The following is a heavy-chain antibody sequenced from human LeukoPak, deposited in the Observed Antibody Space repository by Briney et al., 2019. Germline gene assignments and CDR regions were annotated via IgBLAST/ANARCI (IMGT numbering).Heavy chain of an antibody. V-gene: IGHV5-51*01. D-gene: IGHD6-6*01. CDR3: ARNGHDGSSLGQNFDY. J-gene: IGHJ4*02. CDR1: GYSFTSYW. CDR2: IYPGDSDT. Sequence: GESLKISCKGSGYSFTSYWIGWVRQMPGKGLEWMGIIYPGDSDTRYSPSFQGQVTISADKSISTAYLQWGSLKASDTAMYYCARNGHDGSSLGQNFDYWGQGTLVTVSS.